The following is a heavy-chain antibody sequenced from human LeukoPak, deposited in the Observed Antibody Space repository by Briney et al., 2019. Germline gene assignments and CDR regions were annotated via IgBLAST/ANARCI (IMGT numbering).Heavy chain of an antibody. J-gene: IGHJ5*02. CDR2: IYSSGST. D-gene: IGHD2-21*01. CDR3: AKRAVTTAGDLWFDP. V-gene: IGHV4-59*08. Sequence: SETLSLTCTVSGGSINNNYWGWFRQPPGKGLEWLGYIYSSGSTTYNPPLESRLAISIDTSKNHFSLKLSSVTAADTAVYFCAKRAVTTAGDLWFDPWGQGTLVTVSS. CDR1: GGSINNNY.